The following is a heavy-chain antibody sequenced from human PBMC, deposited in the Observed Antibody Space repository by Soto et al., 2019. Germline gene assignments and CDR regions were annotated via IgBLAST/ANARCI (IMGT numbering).Heavy chain of an antibody. D-gene: IGHD3-22*01. CDR3: ARGLWSSGYYIWGQAFDI. CDR1: GYTFANYG. CDR2: ISGHNNNI. J-gene: IGHJ3*02. V-gene: IGHV1-18*01. Sequence: ASVKVSCKASGYTFANYGLSWLRQAPGQGLEWMAWISGHNNNIYYAQNLQGRVALTTDTSTNTVYMELKSLRSDDTAVYYCARGLWSSGYYIWGQAFDIWGQGTMVTVS.